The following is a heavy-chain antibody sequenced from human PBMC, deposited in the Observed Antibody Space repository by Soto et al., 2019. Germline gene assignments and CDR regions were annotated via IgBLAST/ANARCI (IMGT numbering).Heavy chain of an antibody. V-gene: IGHV4-61*01. D-gene: IGHD3-10*01. J-gene: IGHJ6*02. CDR3: ARDNAGGFGEGGMDV. CDR1: GGSVSSGSYY. Sequence: QVQLQESGPGLVKPSETLSLTCTVSGGSVSSGSYYWSWIRQPPGKGLEWIGYIYYSGSTNYNPPLKSRVTISVDPSKNQFPLKLSSVTAADTAGYYCARDNAGGFGEGGMDVWGQGTTVTVSS. CDR2: IYYSGST.